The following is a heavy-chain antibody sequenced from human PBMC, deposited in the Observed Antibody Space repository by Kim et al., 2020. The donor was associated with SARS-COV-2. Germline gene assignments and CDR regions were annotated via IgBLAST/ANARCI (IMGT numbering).Heavy chain of an antibody. Sequence: YDAESVKGRFSVSRDNSKNTLYLQMNSLRHEDTGVYYCGKDISNWYYFDHWGQGTLVTVSS. J-gene: IGHJ4*02. D-gene: IGHD6-13*01. V-gene: IGHV3-64D*06. CDR3: GKDISNWYYFDH.